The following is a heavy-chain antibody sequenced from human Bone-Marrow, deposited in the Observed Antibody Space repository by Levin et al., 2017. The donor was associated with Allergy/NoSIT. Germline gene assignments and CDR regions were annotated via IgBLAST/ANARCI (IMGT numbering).Heavy chain of an antibody. Sequence: PSETLSLTCAVYGGSFSGYYWSWIRQPPGKGLEWIGEINHSGSTNYNPSLKSRVTISVDTSKNQFSLKLSSVTAADTAVYYCARDVQLERTFDYWGQGTLVTVSS. CDR1: GGSFSGYY. V-gene: IGHV4-34*01. CDR2: INHSGST. CDR3: ARDVQLERTFDY. D-gene: IGHD1-1*01. J-gene: IGHJ4*02.